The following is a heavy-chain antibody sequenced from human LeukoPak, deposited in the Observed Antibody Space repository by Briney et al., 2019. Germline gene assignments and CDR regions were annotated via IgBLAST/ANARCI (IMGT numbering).Heavy chain of an antibody. Sequence: GGSLRLSCAASGFTFSSYIMNWVRQAPGKGLEWVSSISSSSSYIYYADSVKGRFTISRDNAKNSLYLQMNSLRAEDTAVYYCARDPTGTTEFSWGQGTLVTVSS. CDR3: ARDPTGTTEFS. CDR2: ISSSSSYI. CDR1: GFTFSSYI. V-gene: IGHV3-21*01. J-gene: IGHJ4*02. D-gene: IGHD1-7*01.